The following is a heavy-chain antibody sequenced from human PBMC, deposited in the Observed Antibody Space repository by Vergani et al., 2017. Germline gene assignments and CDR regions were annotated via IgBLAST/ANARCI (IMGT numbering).Heavy chain of an antibody. V-gene: IGHV3-15*01. J-gene: IGHJ2*01. CDR1: GFTFINAW. CDR2: IKSKTDGGTT. CDR3: VRLPRGPWNFDL. Sequence: EVQLVESGGGLVKPGGSLRLSCAASGFTFINAWMTWVRQAPGKGLEWVGRIKSKTDGGTTYYAAPVKGKFTISRDNTKNSLSLQMSGLRVEDTAVYYCVRLPRGPWNFDLWGRGTLITVSS.